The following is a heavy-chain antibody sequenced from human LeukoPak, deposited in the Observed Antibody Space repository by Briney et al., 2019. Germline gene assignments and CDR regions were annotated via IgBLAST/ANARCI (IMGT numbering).Heavy chain of an antibody. CDR3: ARGRSYEYGDYDY. CDR2: IDPNGTT. Sequence: SETLSLTCTVSGGSISSYYWIWIRQPPGKGLEWIGEIDPNGTTNYNPSLKSRVIVSVDTSKNQFSLNLNSVTAADTALYYCARGRSYEYGDYDYWGQGTLVTVSS. CDR1: GGSISSYY. D-gene: IGHD3-16*01. V-gene: IGHV4-34*01. J-gene: IGHJ4*02.